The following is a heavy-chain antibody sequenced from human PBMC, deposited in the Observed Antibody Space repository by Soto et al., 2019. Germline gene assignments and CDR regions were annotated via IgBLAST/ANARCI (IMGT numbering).Heavy chain of an antibody. J-gene: IGHJ6*02. D-gene: IGHD3-22*01. CDR3: ARDPVYYYDSSGYFPRSESYYYYGMDV. CDR2: INAGNGNT. Sequence: ASVKVSCKASGYTFTSYAMHWVRQAPGQRLEWMGWINAGNGNTKYSQKFQGRVTITRDTSASTAYMELSSLRSEDTAVYYCARDPVYYYDSSGYFPRSESYYYYGMDVWGQGTTVTVS. V-gene: IGHV1-3*01. CDR1: GYTFTSYA.